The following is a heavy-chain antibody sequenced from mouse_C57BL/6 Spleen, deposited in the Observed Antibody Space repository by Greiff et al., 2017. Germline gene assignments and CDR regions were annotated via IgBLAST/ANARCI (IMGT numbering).Heavy chain of an antibody. CDR3: ATNYDGYHYYAMDY. CDR2: INPSTGGT. D-gene: IGHD2-3*01. CDR1: GYSFTGYY. V-gene: IGHV1-42*01. J-gene: IGHJ4*01. Sequence: VQLKQSGPELVKPGASVKISCKASGYSFTGYYMNWVKQSPEKSLEWIGEINPSTGGTTYNQKFKAKATLTVDKSSSTAYMQLKSLTSEDSAVYYCATNYDGYHYYAMDYGGQGTSVTVSS.